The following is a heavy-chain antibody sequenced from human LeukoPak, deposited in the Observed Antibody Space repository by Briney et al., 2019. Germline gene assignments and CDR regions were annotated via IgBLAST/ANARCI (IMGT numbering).Heavy chain of an antibody. CDR3: LKRATGNCSTQ. CDR2: ITGDGSNT. V-gene: IGHV3-64D*09. Sequence: QPGGSLRLSCSASGFTFTTSPMHWVRQAPGKGLEYVSAITGDGSNTYYTDSEKGRFTISRDNSKNTLYLQMSSLRSEDTAVYYCLKRATGNCSTQWGQGTLVTVSS. D-gene: IGHD2/OR15-2a*01. CDR1: GFTFTTSP. J-gene: IGHJ4*02.